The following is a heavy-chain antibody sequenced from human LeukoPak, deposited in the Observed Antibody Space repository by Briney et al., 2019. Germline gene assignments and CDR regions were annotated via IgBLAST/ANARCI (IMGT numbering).Heavy chain of an antibody. CDR2: ISGSGGST. V-gene: IGHV3-23*01. CDR3: AKDRQYYYDSSPADY. CDR1: GFTFSSYA. D-gene: IGHD3-22*01. Sequence: PGGSLRLSCAASGFTFSSYAMSWVRQAPGKGLEWVSAISGSGGSTYYADSVKGRFTISRDNSKNTLYLQMNSLRAEDTVVYYCAKDRQYYYDSSPADYWGQGTLVTVSS. J-gene: IGHJ4*02.